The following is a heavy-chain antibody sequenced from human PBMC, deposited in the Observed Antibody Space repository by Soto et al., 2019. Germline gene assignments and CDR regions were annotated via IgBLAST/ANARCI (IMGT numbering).Heavy chain of an antibody. CDR3: ARGCSMVRANWFDP. D-gene: IGHD3-10*01. Sequence: PSETLSLTCAVSGGSISSGGYSWSWIRQPPGKGLEWIGYIYHSGSTYYNPSLKSRVTISVDRSKNQFSLKLSSVTAADTAVYYCARGCSMVRANWFDPGGQGTLVTV. CDR2: IYHSGST. J-gene: IGHJ5*02. V-gene: IGHV4-30-2*01. CDR1: GGSISSGGYS.